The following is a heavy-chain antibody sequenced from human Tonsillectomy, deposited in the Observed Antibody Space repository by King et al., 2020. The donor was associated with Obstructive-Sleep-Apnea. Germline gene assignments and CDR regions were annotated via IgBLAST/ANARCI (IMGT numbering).Heavy chain of an antibody. CDR2: ITGSGSTT. CDR1: GFSFSNYS. D-gene: IGHD6-13*01. V-gene: IGHV3-48*04. Sequence: VQLVESGGDLVQPGGSLRLSCVASGFSFSNYSMNWVRQVPGKGLEWISYITGSGSTTHYADSVKGRFTVARDNANNTLYLQMNSLSADDTSIYYCARERGSRDWGQGTLVTVSS. CDR3: ARERGSRD. J-gene: IGHJ1*01.